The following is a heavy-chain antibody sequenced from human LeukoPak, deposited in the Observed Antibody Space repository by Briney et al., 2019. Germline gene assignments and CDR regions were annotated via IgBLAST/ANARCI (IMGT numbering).Heavy chain of an antibody. CDR1: GYSFTNYW. CDR2: IYPGDSDT. V-gene: IGHV5-51*01. Sequence: GESLKISCKGSGYSFTNYWIGWVRQMPGKGLEWMGIIYPGDSDTRYIPSFQGQVTISADKSINTAYLQWSSLKASDTAIYYCARSASRYFDWFDYWGQGTLVTVSA. CDR3: ARSASRYFDWFDY. J-gene: IGHJ4*02. D-gene: IGHD3-9*01.